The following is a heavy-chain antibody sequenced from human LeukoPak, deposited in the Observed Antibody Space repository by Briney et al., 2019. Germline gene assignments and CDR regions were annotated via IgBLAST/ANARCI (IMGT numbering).Heavy chain of an antibody. J-gene: IGHJ4*02. CDR1: GFTFSKYT. CDR2: IYGGGSGST. V-gene: IGHV3-23*01. D-gene: IGHD1-14*01. CDR3: DNDFPPAGIWDIDY. Sequence: GGSLRLSCVASGFTFSKYTMSWVRQAPGKGLEWVSGIYGGGSGSTFYAESVKGRFTISRDNSKNTLYLQMNSLRDEDTAIYYCDNDFPPAGIWDIDYWGRGTLISVSS.